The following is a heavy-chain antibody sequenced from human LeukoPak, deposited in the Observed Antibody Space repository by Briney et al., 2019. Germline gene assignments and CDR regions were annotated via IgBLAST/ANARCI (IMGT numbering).Heavy chain of an antibody. CDR2: IYPGDSDI. CDR1: GYSFSNYR. Sequence: GESLKISCQGSGYSFSNYRVAWVRQMPGKGLEWMGIIYPGDSDIRYSPSFQGQVTISADKSINTAYVQWSSLKASDSAIYYCARIDRTSRNGMDVWGQGTTVTVSS. D-gene: IGHD2-2*01. J-gene: IGHJ6*02. CDR3: ARIDRTSRNGMDV. V-gene: IGHV5-51*01.